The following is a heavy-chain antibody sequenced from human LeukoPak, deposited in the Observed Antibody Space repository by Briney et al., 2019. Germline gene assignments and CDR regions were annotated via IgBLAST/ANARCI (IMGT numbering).Heavy chain of an antibody. D-gene: IGHD4-23*01. CDR1: GFTFSSYS. Sequence: GGSLRLSCAASGFTFSSYSMNWVRQAPGKGLEWVSSISSSSSYIYYADSVKGRFTISRDNAKNSLYLQMNSLRAEDTAVYYCARGAVDYGGRWSDIWGQGTMVTVSS. CDR2: ISSSSSYI. V-gene: IGHV3-21*01. J-gene: IGHJ3*02. CDR3: ARGAVDYGGRWSDI.